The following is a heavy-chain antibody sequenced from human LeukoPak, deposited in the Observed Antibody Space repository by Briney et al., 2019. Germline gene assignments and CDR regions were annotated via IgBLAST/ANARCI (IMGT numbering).Heavy chain of an antibody. J-gene: IGHJ3*02. Sequence: GGSLRLSCADSGFTFSSYWMHWVRQAPGKGLVWVSRINSDGSSTSYADSVKGRFTISRDNAKNTLYLQMNSLRAEDTAVYYCARGGKWFYAFDIWGQGTMVTASS. CDR2: INSDGSST. CDR3: ARGGKWFYAFDI. D-gene: IGHD3-22*01. V-gene: IGHV3-74*01. CDR1: GFTFSSYW.